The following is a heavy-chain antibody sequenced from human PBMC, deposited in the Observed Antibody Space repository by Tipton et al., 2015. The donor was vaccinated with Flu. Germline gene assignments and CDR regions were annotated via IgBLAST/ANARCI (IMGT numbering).Heavy chain of an antibody. CDR2: IYYSGTT. V-gene: IGHV4-39*07. D-gene: IGHD3-22*01. J-gene: IGHJ4*02. CDR3: ARQKGGISSGYYYYFDY. CDR1: GDSISTTIYY. Sequence: TLSLTCTVSGDSISTTIYYWGWVRQPPGKGLEWIGSIYYSGTTYYNPSLKSRVTISVDSSKNEFSLTLASLTAADTAVYYCARQKGGISSGYYYYFDYWGQGTLVTVSS.